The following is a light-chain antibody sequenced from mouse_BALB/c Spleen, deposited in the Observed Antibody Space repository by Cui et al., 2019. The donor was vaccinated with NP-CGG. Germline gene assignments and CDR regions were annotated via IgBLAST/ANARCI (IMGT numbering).Light chain of an antibody. CDR1: TGAVTTTNY. Sequence: QAVVTQESALTTSPGETVTLTCRSSTGAVTTTNYANWVQEKPDHLFTGLIGGTNNRAPGVPARFSGSLIGDKAALTITGPQTEDKAIYFCALWYSNHWVFGGGTKLTVL. V-gene: IGLV1*01. J-gene: IGLJ1*01. CDR2: GTN. CDR3: ALWYSNHWV.